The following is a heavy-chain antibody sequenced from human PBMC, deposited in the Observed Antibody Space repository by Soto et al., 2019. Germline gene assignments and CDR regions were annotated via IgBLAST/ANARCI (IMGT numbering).Heavy chain of an antibody. CDR1: GFTFSSYG. Sequence: QVQLVESGGGVVQPGRSLRLSCAASGFTFSSYGMHWVRQAPGKGLEWVAVIWYDGSNKYYADSVKGRFTISRDNSKNTLYLQMNSLRAEDTAVYYCARDTHGSGSYYGYWGQGTLVTVSS. J-gene: IGHJ4*02. V-gene: IGHV3-33*01. CDR2: IWYDGSNK. CDR3: ARDTHGSGSYYGY. D-gene: IGHD3-10*01.